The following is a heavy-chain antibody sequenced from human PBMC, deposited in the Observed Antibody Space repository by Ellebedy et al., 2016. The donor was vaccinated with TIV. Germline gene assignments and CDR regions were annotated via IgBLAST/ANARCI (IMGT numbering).Heavy chain of an antibody. CDR3: MRERQVGATGGGLDV. J-gene: IGHJ6*02. CDR2: IWYDGSQK. Sequence: GESLKISXAAPGFTFSSFGMHWVRQAPGKGLEWVAIIWYDGSQKYYADSVKGRFTISRESSNNTLYLQMNSLRVEDTAVYYCMRERQVGATGGGLDVWGQGTTVTVSS. V-gene: IGHV3-33*01. CDR1: GFTFSSFG. D-gene: IGHD1-26*01.